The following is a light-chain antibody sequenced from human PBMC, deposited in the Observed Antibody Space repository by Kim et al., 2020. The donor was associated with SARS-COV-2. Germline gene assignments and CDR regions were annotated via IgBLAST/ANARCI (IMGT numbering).Light chain of an antibody. J-gene: IGKJ4*01. CDR2: GAS. Sequence: LSVSPGERATLSCRASQSVSSNLAWYQQKPGQAPRLLIYGASTRATGIPARFSGSGSGTEFTLTISSLQSEDFAVYYCQQYNNWPLFGGGTKVDIK. CDR1: QSVSSN. CDR3: QQYNNWPL. V-gene: IGKV3-15*01.